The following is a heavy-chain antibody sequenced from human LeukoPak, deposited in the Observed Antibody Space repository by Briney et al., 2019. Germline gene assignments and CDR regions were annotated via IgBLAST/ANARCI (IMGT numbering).Heavy chain of an antibody. CDR2: ISPYIGNT. V-gene: IGHV1-18*01. Sequence: ASVRVSCKASGYTFTSYGISWVRQAPGQGLEWRGWISPYIGNTYYSQKLQGRVTMTTDTSTTTAYMELRSLRSDDTGVYYCARFTPRLSREKFDYWGQGTLVTVSS. D-gene: IGHD3-3*02. CDR1: GYTFTSYG. CDR3: ARFTPRLSREKFDY. J-gene: IGHJ4*02.